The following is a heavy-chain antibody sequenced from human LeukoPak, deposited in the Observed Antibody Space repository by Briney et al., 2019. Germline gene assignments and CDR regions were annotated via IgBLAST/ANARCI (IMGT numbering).Heavy chain of an antibody. CDR1: GFTFSNYW. D-gene: IGHD3-10*01. V-gene: IGHV3-74*01. Sequence: PGGSLRLSCAASGFTFSNYWMHWVRQTPGKGLVWVSRINTDGGNTNYADSVKGRFTISRDNSKNTVCLQINSLRAEDTAVYYCAREMGSVYFDYWGQGTLVTVSS. CDR2: INTDGGNT. J-gene: IGHJ4*02. CDR3: AREMGSVYFDY.